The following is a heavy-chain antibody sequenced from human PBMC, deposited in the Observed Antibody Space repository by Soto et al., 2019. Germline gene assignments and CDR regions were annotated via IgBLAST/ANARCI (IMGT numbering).Heavy chain of an antibody. CDR1: GDSISRGFYY. Sequence: SETLSLTCTVSGDSISRGFYYWSWIRQHPGKGLEWIGNIYHTGSTDFNPSLKSRLTMSVDTSKNQFSLRLTSVTAADTAVYYCARLENEYDSGPLFYFTFWGPGTLVTVSS. CDR3: ARLENEYDSGPLFYFTF. D-gene: IGHD3-10*01. J-gene: IGHJ4*02. V-gene: IGHV4-31*03. CDR2: IYHTGST.